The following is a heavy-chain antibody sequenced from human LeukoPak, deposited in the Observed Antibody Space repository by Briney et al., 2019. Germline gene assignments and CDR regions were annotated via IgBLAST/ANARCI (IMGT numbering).Heavy chain of an antibody. J-gene: IGHJ4*02. CDR2: INQSGST. V-gene: IGHV4-34*01. D-gene: IGHD6-13*01. CDR3: VRGDGPGRRIAAAGRTFDY. CDR1: SGSFSAYY. Sequence: PSETLSLTCAVYSGSFSAYYWSWIRQPPGKGLEWIGEINQSGSTNYNPSLKSRVTISVDTSKNQFSLKLSSVTAADTAVYYCVRGDGPGRRIAAAGRTFDYWGQGTLVTVSS.